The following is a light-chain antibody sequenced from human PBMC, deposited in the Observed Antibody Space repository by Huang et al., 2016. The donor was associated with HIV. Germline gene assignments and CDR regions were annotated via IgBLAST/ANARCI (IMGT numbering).Light chain of an antibody. J-gene: IGKJ3*01. CDR1: QSVSSN. V-gene: IGKV3-15*01. CDR3: QKYNNWPAT. Sequence: EIVMTQSPATLSVSPGDRATLSCRASQSVSSNLAWYQQKPGQSPRLLIFGASTRATGIPARFSGSGSGTEFTLTISSLQSEDFAVYYCQKYNNWPATFGPGTKVDI. CDR2: GAS.